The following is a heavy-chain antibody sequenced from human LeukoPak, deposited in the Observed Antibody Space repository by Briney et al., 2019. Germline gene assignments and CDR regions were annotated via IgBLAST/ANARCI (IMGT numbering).Heavy chain of an antibody. CDR1: GFTFSSSW. Sequence: PGGSLRLSCAASGFTFSSSWMSWVRPAPGKGLEWVANISPDGSETNYVDSVKGRFTISRDNAKNSLYLQMNSLRAEDTAVYYCARPRVPDSWGQGTLVIVSS. CDR3: ARPRVPDS. V-gene: IGHV3-7*01. J-gene: IGHJ4*02. CDR2: ISPDGSET.